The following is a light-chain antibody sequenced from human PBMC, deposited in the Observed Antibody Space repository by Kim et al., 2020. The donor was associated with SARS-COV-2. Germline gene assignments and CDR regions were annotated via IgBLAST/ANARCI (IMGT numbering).Light chain of an antibody. J-gene: IGKJ2*03. CDR3: QQYYSTPPS. Sequence: DIVMTQSPDSLAVSLGERATLNCKSSQTVLYNSNNKNYLAWYQQTPGQAPKLLIYWASIRESGVSDRFSGSGSETDFTLTIRSLQAEDVAVYYCQQYYSTPPSFGQGTKLEI. CDR1: QTVLYNSNNKNY. V-gene: IGKV4-1*01. CDR2: WAS.